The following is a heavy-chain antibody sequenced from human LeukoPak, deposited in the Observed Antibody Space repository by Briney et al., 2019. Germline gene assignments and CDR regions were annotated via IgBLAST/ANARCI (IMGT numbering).Heavy chain of an antibody. CDR3: ARWAVTTVVTGAFDI. Sequence: GASVKVSCKSSGYTFTSYGISWVRQSPGQGLEWMGWISAYNGNTNYAQKLQGRVTMTTDTSTSTAYMELRSLRSDGTAVYYCARWAVTTVVTGAFDIWGQGTMVTVSS. D-gene: IGHD4-23*01. V-gene: IGHV1-18*01. CDR2: ISAYNGNT. CDR1: GYTFTSYG. J-gene: IGHJ3*02.